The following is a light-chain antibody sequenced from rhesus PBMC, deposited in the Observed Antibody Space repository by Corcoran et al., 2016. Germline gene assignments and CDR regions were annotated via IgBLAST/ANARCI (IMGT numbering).Light chain of an antibody. J-gene: IGKJ3*01. V-gene: IGKV1-19*01. CDR2: YAS. CDR3: QQYDGLPFT. Sequence: DIQMTHSPSSLSASVGDKVTITCHASQGISSWLAWYQQKPGKAPKPLISYASILQSGVPSRFSGNGSGTYYTHTIRSLQPEDFATYYCQQYDGLPFTFGPGTKLDIK. CDR1: QGISSW.